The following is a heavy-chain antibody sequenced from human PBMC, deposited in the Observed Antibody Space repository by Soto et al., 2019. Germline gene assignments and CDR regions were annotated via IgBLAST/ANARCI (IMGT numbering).Heavy chain of an antibody. V-gene: IGHV4-39*01. Sequence: SETLSLTCTVSCGSISSSSYYCGWIRQPPGKGLEWIGSIYYSGSTYYNPSLKSRVTISVDTSKNQFSLKLSSVTAADTAVYYCARRGIAAAGHGGMDVWGQGTTVTVSS. CDR1: CGSISSSSYY. D-gene: IGHD6-13*01. CDR2: IYYSGST. J-gene: IGHJ6*02. CDR3: ARRGIAAAGHGGMDV.